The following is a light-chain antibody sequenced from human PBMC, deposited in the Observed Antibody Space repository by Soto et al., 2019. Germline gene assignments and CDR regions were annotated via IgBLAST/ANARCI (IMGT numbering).Light chain of an antibody. V-gene: IGKV3-15*01. CDR1: QSVSSN. J-gene: IGKJ2*01. CDR3: QQYHNWPGYT. CDR2: GAS. Sequence: EIVMTQSPGTLSVSPGARATLSCRASQSVSSNLAWYQQKPGQAPRLLIYGASTRATGIPDRFSGSGSGTEFTLTISSLQSEDFAVYYCQQYHNWPGYTFGQGTKLEIK.